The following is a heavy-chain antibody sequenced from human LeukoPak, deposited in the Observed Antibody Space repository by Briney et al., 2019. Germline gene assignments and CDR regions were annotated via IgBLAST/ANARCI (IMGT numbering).Heavy chain of an antibody. D-gene: IGHD3-16*01. CDR1: GFTFSNYA. V-gene: IGHV3-23*01. J-gene: IGHJ4*02. CDR2: ISSSGGTT. CDR3: ANWGAMGLSADNRLGY. Sequence: GGSLRLSCAVSGFTFSNYAMSWVRQAPGKGLEWVSAISSSGGTTYYADSVKGRFTISRDNSKNTLYLQMNSLRAEDTAVYYCANWGAMGLSADNRLGYWGQGTLVTVSS.